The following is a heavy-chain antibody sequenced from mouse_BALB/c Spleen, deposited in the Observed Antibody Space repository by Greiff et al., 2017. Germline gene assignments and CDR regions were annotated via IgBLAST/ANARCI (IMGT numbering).Heavy chain of an antibody. CDR1: GFTFSDYY. J-gene: IGHJ3*01. V-gene: IGHV5-4*02. CDR2: ISDGGSYT. CDR3: ARGDYDYEAWFAY. D-gene: IGHD2-4*01. Sequence: EVQLVESGGGLVKPGGSLKLSCAASGFTFSDYYMYWVRQTPEKRLEWVATISDGGSYTYYPDSVKGRFTISRDNAKNNLYLQMSSLKSEDTAMYYCARGDYDYEAWFAYWGQGTLVTVSA.